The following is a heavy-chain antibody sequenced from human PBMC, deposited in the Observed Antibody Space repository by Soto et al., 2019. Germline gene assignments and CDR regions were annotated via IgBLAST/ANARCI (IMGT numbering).Heavy chain of an antibody. CDR2: IYHSERT. Sequence: SETLSLTCSISGGYLSNYYWSWIRQSPGKGLEWIGYIYHSERTKYNPSLESRVTISVDTSKNQFSLKLSSVTAADTAVYYCARERSSPSGMDVWGQGTTVTVSS. CDR3: ARERSSPSGMDV. D-gene: IGHD6-6*01. CDR1: GGYLSNYY. V-gene: IGHV4-59*01. J-gene: IGHJ6*02.